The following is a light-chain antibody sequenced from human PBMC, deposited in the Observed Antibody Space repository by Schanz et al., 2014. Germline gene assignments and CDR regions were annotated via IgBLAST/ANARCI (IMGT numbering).Light chain of an antibody. V-gene: IGLV2-23*01. CDR3: CSYAGSTTWV. J-gene: IGLJ3*02. CDR2: EGS. Sequence: QSALTQPASVSGSPGQSITISCTGTSSDVGSYKFVSWYQHHPGKAPKVMIYEGSQRPSGVSNRFSGSKSGNTASLTISGLQAEDEADYYCCSYAGSTTWVFGGGTKLTVL. CDR1: SSDVGSYKF.